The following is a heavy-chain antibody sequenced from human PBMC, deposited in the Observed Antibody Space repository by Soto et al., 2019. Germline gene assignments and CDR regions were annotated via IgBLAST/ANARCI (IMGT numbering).Heavy chain of an antibody. V-gene: IGHV4-39*01. CDR2: IYYSGST. J-gene: IGHJ4*02. D-gene: IGHD2-2*01. CDR1: GGSISSGGYY. Sequence: PSETLSLTCTVSGGSISSGGYYWSWIRQPPGKGLEWIGSIYYSGSTYYNPSLKSRVTISVDTSKNQFSLKLSSVTAADTAVYYCARHAHHCSSTSCYLTIFGVVIDYWGQGTLVTVSS. CDR3: ARHAHHCSSTSCYLTIFGVVIDY.